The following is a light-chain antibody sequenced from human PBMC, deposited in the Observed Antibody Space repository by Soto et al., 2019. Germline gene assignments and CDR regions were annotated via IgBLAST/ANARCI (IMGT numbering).Light chain of an antibody. CDR3: QSYDSSLSGSYV. Sequence: QSVLTQPPSVSGAPGQRVTISCTGSSSNIGAGYDVHWYQQLPGTAPKLLIYGNSNRPSGVPDRFSGSKSGTSASLAITGLQADDEADYYCQSYDSSLSGSYVFGTRTKLTVL. CDR2: GNS. CDR1: SSNIGAGYD. J-gene: IGLJ1*01. V-gene: IGLV1-40*01.